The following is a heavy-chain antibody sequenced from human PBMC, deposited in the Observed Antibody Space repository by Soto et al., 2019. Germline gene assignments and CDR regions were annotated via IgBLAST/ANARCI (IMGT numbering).Heavy chain of an antibody. D-gene: IGHD5-12*01. CDR2: IHQSGIS. CDR1: SASIDNN. V-gene: IGHV4-4*02. J-gene: IGHJ4*02. Sequence: PSETLSLTCAVSSASIDNNWNWVRQPPGKGLEWIGEIHQSGISYKNPSLKSRVTISVDRSKNQFSLKLSSVTAADTAVYYCAAGGGLPRYYWGQGTLVTVSS. CDR3: AAGGGLPRYY.